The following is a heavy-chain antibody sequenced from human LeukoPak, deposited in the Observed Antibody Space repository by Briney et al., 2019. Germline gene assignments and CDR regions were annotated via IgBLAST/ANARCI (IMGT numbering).Heavy chain of an antibody. CDR2: ISAYNGNT. CDR1: GYTFTSYG. D-gene: IGHD1-26*01. CDR3: ARDHTQWELLAPDAFDI. V-gene: IGHV1-18*01. J-gene: IGHJ3*02. Sequence: ASVKVSCKASGYTFTSYGISWVRQAPGQGHEWMGWISAYNGNTNYAQKLQGRVTMTTDTSTSTAYMELRSLRSDDTAVYYCARDHTQWELLAPDAFDIWGQGTMVTVSS.